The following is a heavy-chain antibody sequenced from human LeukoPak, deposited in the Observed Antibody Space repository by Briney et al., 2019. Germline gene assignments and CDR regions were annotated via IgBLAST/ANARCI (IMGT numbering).Heavy chain of an antibody. CDR2: ISAYNGNT. D-gene: IGHD6-13*01. Sequence: GSSVKVSCKASGYTFTSYGISWVRQAPGQGLEWMGWISAYNGNTKYAQTLQGRVTMTTDTSTSTAHMELRSLRSDDTAVYYCARVNMVRMPGGYWGQGTLVTVSS. J-gene: IGHJ4*02. V-gene: IGHV1-18*01. CDR3: ARVNMVRMPGGY. CDR1: GYTFTSYG.